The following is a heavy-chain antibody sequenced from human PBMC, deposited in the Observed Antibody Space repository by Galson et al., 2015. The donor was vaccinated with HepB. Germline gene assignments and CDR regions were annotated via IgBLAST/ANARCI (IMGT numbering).Heavy chain of an antibody. V-gene: IGHV4-59*01. CDR2: IYHSGTT. CDR3: ARDGYNSGWYYYDY. CDR1: GGSISGYH. D-gene: IGHD6-19*01. J-gene: IGHJ4*02. Sequence: ETLSLTCSVSGGSISGYHWSWIRQPPGKGLEWIGYIYHSGTTDYNPSLKSRVTISVDMSKNQFSLKLSSVTAADTALYYCARDGYNSGWYYYDYWGQGSLVTVSS.